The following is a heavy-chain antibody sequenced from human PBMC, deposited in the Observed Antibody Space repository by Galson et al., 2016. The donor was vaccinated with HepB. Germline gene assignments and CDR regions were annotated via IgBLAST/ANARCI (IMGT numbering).Heavy chain of an antibody. Sequence: SLRLSCAGSGFSFSDYYMGWIRQAPGKGLEWVSCISARSGSTNYATSVRGRFTISRDNAKNSLYLQMNSLSAEDTAVYYCARDRTSRAVLESWGQGTLVTVSS. CDR3: ARDRTSRAVLES. D-gene: IGHD1/OR15-1a*01. CDR1: GFSFSDYY. V-gene: IGHV3-11*06. J-gene: IGHJ4*02. CDR2: ISARSGST.